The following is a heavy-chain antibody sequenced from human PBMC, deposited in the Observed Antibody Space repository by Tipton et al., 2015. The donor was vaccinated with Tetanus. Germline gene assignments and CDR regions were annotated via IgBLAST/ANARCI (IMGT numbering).Heavy chain of an antibody. CDR3: ARDRDGGWSFDY. CDR2: ILGDDSST. D-gene: IGHD6-19*01. J-gene: IGHJ4*02. V-gene: IGHV3-64*01. CDR1: GFTFTRYP. Sequence: SLRLSCAASGFTFTRYPMHWVRQAPGKGLEYVASILGDDSSTLYASSMKGRFTITRDNSKSTLYLQMDSLRGEDMAVYYCARDRDGGWSFDYWGQGTLVTVSS.